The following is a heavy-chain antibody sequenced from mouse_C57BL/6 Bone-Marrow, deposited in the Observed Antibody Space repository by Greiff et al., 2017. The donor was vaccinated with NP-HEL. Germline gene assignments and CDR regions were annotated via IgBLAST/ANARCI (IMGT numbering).Heavy chain of an antibody. D-gene: IGHD6-1*01. V-gene: IGHV7-3*01. CDR2: IRNKANGYTT. CDR1: GFTFTDYY. CDR3: AKSAGAY. J-gene: IGHJ3*01. Sequence: EVQLVESGGGLVQPGGSLSLSCAASGFTFTDYYMSWVRQPPGQALEWLGFIRNKANGYTTEYSASVKGRFTISRDNSQSILYLQVNALRAEDSATYYCAKSAGAYWGQGTLVTVSA.